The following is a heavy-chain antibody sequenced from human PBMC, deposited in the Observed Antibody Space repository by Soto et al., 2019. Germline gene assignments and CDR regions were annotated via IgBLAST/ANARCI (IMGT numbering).Heavy chain of an antibody. J-gene: IGHJ4*02. D-gene: IGHD2-8*01. CDR1: GYTFTNYG. Sequence: QVQLVQSGPEVKKPGASVKVSCKASGYTFTNYGFNWVRQAPGQGLEWMGWISAYNGHTKYSQIFQARVIMTTDTSTSPAYMELRSLTCDDTAVYDCARGGAGTNPLGYWGQGTLVTVSS. CDR3: ARGGAGTNPLGY. CDR2: ISAYNGHT. V-gene: IGHV1-18*01.